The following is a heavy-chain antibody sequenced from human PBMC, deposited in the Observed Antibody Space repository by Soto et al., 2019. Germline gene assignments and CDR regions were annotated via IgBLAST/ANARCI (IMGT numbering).Heavy chain of an antibody. D-gene: IGHD2-2*01. V-gene: IGHV4-59*03. Sequence: PSETLSLTCSVSGGSISSYFRNWLRQPPGKGLEWIGYIYDDGTTDYNPSLKSRVTILLDMSKNQFSLKLSSETAADTAVYYCVSSRSAIYGDALDVWGQGTMVTVSS. CDR3: VSSRSAIYGDALDV. CDR1: GGSISSYF. CDR2: IYDDGTT. J-gene: IGHJ3*01.